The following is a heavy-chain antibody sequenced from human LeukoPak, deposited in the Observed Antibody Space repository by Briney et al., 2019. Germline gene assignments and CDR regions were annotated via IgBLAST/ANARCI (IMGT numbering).Heavy chain of an antibody. J-gene: IGHJ5*02. Sequence: TLSLTCTVSGGSISSGDYYWSWIRQPPGKGLEWIGYIYYSGSTFHYNPSLKSRVNISVDTSKNQFFLRLSSVTAVDTAVYYCASTNCSSASCYGANWFDPWGQGTLVTVSS. V-gene: IGHV4-30-4*08. D-gene: IGHD2-2*01. CDR1: GGSISSGDYY. CDR2: IYYSGST. CDR3: ASTNCSSASCYGANWFDP.